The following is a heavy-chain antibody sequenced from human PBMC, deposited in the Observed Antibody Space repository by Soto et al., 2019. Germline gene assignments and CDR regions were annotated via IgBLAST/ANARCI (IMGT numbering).Heavy chain of an antibody. D-gene: IGHD1-26*01. CDR1: GYTSTNYD. Sequence: ASVKVSCKASGYTSTNYDINWVRQATGQGLEWLGWMNPTSGYTGYAQKFQGRVTMTGDTSISTAYMELSSLTSADTAVYYCARFVRHQLPTIDYWGQGALVTVSS. CDR2: MNPTSGYT. CDR3: ARFVRHQLPTIDY. V-gene: IGHV1-8*01. J-gene: IGHJ4*02.